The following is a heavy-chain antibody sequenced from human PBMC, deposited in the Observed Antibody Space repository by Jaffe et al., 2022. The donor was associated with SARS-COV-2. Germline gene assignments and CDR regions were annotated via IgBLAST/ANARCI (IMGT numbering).Heavy chain of an antibody. CDR2: IYDSGST. D-gene: IGHD1-26*01. Sequence: QVQLQESGPGLVRPSETLSLTCTVSGGSISGYYWSWIRQPPGKAPEWIGYIYDSGSTYYNPSLKSRVTISVDTSKKQLSLKLTSVTAADTAVYYCVRTLVGKESSGSYPFDWWGQGTLVTVSS. CDR1: GGSISGYY. J-gene: IGHJ4*02. V-gene: IGHV4-59*01. CDR3: VRTLVGKESSGSYPFDW.